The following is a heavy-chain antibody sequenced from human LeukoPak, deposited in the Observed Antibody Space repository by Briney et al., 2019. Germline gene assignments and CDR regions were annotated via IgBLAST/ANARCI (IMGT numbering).Heavy chain of an antibody. Sequence: GGSLRLSCAASGFTFSNYGMHWVRQAPGKGLEWVSFISCDGSNKYYADSVKGRFTISRDNSKNTLYLQMVSLRTEDTAVYYCAKDPRRYSRTGGYFDYWGQGTLVTVSS. CDR3: AKDPRRYSRTGGYFDY. CDR2: ISCDGSNK. V-gene: IGHV3-30*18. J-gene: IGHJ4*02. CDR1: GFTFSNYG. D-gene: IGHD6-13*01.